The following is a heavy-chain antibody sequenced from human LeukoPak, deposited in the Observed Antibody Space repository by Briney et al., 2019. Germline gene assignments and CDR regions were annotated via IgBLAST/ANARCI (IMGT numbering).Heavy chain of an antibody. Sequence: PSETLSLTCTVSGVSISSYYWSWIRQPPGKGLEWIGYIFYSGNTIYNPSHRSRVTISADTSRNHFSLRLRSVTAADTAAYYCARLAAISGSDYPDDWGQGTLVTVSP. J-gene: IGHJ4*02. CDR2: IFYSGNT. CDR3: ARLAAISGSDYPDD. D-gene: IGHD1-26*01. V-gene: IGHV4-59*08. CDR1: GVSISSYY.